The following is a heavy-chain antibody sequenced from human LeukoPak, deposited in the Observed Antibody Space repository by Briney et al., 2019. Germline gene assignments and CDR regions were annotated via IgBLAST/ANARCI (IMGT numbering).Heavy chain of an antibody. Sequence: VASVKVSCKASGYTFTSYYMHWVRQAPGQGLEWMGIINPSGGSTSYAQKFQGRVTMTRNMSTSTVYMELSSLRSEDTAVYYCARDPGTTVTLDYWGQGTLVTVSS. V-gene: IGHV1-46*01. D-gene: IGHD4-17*01. CDR2: INPSGGST. J-gene: IGHJ4*02. CDR1: GYTFTSYY. CDR3: ARDPGTTVTLDY.